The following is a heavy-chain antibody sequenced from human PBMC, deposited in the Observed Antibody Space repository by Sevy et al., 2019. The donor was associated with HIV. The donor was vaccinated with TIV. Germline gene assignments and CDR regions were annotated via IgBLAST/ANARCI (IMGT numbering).Heavy chain of an antibody. Sequence: QLGGSLRLSCAASGFTFSGSAMHWVRQASGKGLEWVGRIRSKPNTYATAYAASVRGRSTISRDDSKNTASLQMSSLKTEDTAVYYCTRARDDYNDWYFDLWGRGTLVTVSS. CDR1: GFTFSGSA. D-gene: IGHD4-4*01. CDR2: IRSKPNTYAT. V-gene: IGHV3-73*01. CDR3: TRARDDYNDWYFDL. J-gene: IGHJ2*01.